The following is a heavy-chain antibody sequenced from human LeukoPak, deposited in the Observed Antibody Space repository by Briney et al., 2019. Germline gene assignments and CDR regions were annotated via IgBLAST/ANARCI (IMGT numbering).Heavy chain of an antibody. V-gene: IGHV4-38-2*02. CDR1: GDSISSGSH. CDR2: ISHSGTT. J-gene: IGHJ4*02. CDR3: ARELLNYNPAGY. Sequence: SETLSLTCTVSGDSISSGSHWGWLRQPPGKGLEWIGCISHSGTTYYNPSFKSRVAISVDTSKTHFSLNLNSVTAADTAVYYCARELLNYNPAGYWGQGTLVTVSS. D-gene: IGHD3-10*01.